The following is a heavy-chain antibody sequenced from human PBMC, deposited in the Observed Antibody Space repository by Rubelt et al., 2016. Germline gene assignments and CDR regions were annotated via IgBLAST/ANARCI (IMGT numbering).Heavy chain of an antibody. CDR2: INHSGST. Sequence: VQLVESGGGLVKPGGSLRLSCAASGFTFSSYSMNWVRQPPGKGLEWIGEINHSGSTNYNPSLKSRVTISVDTSKNQFSLKLSSVTAADTAVYYCARRLYDSTDYRCFDYWGQGTLVTVSS. J-gene: IGHJ4*02. D-gene: IGHD3-22*01. CDR3: ARRLYDSTDYRCFDY. V-gene: IGHV4-34*01. CDR1: GFTFSSYS.